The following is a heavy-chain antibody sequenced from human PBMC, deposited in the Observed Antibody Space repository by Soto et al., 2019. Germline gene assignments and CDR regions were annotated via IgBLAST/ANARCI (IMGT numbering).Heavy chain of an antibody. V-gene: IGHV3-74*01. CDR3: ARIMYQYDSSGSDY. CDR2: INSDGSST. J-gene: IGHJ4*02. CDR1: GFTFSSHW. Sequence: EVQLVESGGGLVLPGGSLRLSCAASGFTFSSHWMHWVRQAPGKGLVWVSRINSDGSSTSYADSVKGRFTMSRDNAKNTLYLQMNSLRAEDTAVYYCARIMYQYDSSGSDYWGQGTLVTVSS. D-gene: IGHD3-22*01.